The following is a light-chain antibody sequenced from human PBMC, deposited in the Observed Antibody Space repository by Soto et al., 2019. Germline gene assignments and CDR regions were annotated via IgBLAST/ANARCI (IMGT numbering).Light chain of an antibody. CDR3: CSYGGSYTYV. J-gene: IGLJ1*01. CDR2: DVS. V-gene: IGLV2-11*01. CDR1: SSDVGGYNY. Sequence: SGLTHPRSVSGSPGRSVTISCPGTSSDVGGYNYVSWYQQHPGKAPKLMIYDVSKRPSGVPDRFSGSKSGNTASLTISGLQAEDEADYYCCSYGGSYTYVFGTGTKVTV.